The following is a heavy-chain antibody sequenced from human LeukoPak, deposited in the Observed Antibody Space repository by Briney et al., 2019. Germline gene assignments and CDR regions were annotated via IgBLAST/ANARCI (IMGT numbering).Heavy chain of an antibody. CDR3: ARGRGGAPDY. D-gene: IGHD3-16*01. CDR1: GGSISSSSYY. CDR2: IYYSGST. V-gene: IGHV4-39*01. Sequence: SEILSLTCTVSGGSISSSSYYWGWIRQPPGKGLEWIGSIYYSGSTYYNPSLKSRVTISVDTSKNQFSLKLSSVTAADTAVYYCARGRGGAPDYWGQGTLVTVSS. J-gene: IGHJ4*02.